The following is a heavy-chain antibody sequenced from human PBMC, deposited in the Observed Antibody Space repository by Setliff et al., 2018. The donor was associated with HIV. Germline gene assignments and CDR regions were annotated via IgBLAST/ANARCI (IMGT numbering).Heavy chain of an antibody. CDR2: IYPADSDS. CDR3: ARRGGFGGCGYPHFDF. D-gene: IGHD2-15*01. V-gene: IGHV5-51*01. Sequence: GESLKISCKTSVYIFTSYWIGWVRQMPGKGLEWVGTIYPADSDSRYSPSFEGQVSISDDDSVTTAHLEWSSLKASDTGIYYCARRGGFGGCGYPHFDFWGQGTLVTVSS. J-gene: IGHJ4*02. CDR1: VYIFTSYW.